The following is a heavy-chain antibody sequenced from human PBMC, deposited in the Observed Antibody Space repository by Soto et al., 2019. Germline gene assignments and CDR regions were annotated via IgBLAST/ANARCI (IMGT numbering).Heavy chain of an antibody. J-gene: IGHJ4*02. Sequence: PGGSLRLSCAASGFTFSSYGMHWVRQAPGKGLEWVAVISYDGSNKYYADSVKGRFTISRDNSKNTLYLQMNSLRAEDTAVYYCAKDVGSRVAYYCDYWGQGTLVTVS. D-gene: IGHD1-26*01. CDR2: ISYDGSNK. CDR1: GFTFSSYG. V-gene: IGHV3-30*18. CDR3: AKDVGSRVAYYCDY.